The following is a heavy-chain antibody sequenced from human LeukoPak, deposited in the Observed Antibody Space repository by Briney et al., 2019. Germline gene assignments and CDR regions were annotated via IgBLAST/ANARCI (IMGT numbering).Heavy chain of an antibody. CDR1: GFTFSSYA. CDR3: AKTVAGGSYYYGMDV. V-gene: IGHV3-23*01. D-gene: IGHD6-19*01. J-gene: IGHJ6*02. Sequence: GGSLRLSCAASGFTFSSYAMSWVRQAPGKGLEWVSSISNSGGTTYYADSVRGRFTISRDNSKNTLYLQMNSLRAEDTAGYYCAKTVAGGSYYYGMDVWGQGTTVTVSS. CDR2: ISNSGGTT.